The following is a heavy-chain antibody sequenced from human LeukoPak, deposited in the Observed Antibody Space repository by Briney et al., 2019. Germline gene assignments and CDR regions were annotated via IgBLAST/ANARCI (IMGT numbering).Heavy chain of an antibody. CDR3: ATTVVRGVIKYYFDF. CDR1: GFTFSSYA. V-gene: IGHV3-23*01. CDR2: ISASGGTT. J-gene: IGHJ4*02. Sequence: GGSLRLSCAASGFTFSSYAVSWVRQAPVKGLEWVSLISASGGTTYYPDSIKGRFTISRDNSKSTLYLQMDSLRAEDTAVYYCATTVVRGVIKYYFDFWGQGTLVTVSS. D-gene: IGHD3-10*01.